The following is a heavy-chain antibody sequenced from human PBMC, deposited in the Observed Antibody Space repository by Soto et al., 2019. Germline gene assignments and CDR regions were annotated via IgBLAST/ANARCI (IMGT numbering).Heavy chain of an antibody. J-gene: IGHJ4*02. V-gene: IGHV4-59*01. CDR2: IYYSGST. CDR1: GGSISSYY. CDR3: ARVGTQLWVDGPFDY. Sequence: PSETLSLTCTVSGGSISSYYWSWIRQPPGKGLEWIGYIYYSGSTNYNPSLKSRVTISVDTSKNQFSLKLSSVTAADTAVYYCARVGTQLWVDGPFDYWGQGTLVTVSS. D-gene: IGHD5-18*01.